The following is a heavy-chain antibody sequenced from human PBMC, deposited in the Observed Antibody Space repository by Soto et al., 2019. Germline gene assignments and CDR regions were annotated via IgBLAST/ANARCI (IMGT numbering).Heavy chain of an antibody. CDR1: GFTFSSYA. CDR2: ISYDGSNK. CDR3: ARGDGDYFSDFDY. D-gene: IGHD4-17*01. J-gene: IGHJ4*02. Sequence: QVQLVESGGGVVQPGRSLGLSCAASGFTFSSYAMHWVRQAPGKGLEWVAVISYDGSNKYYADSVKGRFTISRDNSKNTLYLQMNSLRAEDTAVYYCARGDGDYFSDFDYWGQGTLVTVSS. V-gene: IGHV3-30-3*01.